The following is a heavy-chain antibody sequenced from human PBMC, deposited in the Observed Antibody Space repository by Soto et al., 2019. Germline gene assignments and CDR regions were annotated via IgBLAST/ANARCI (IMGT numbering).Heavy chain of an antibody. CDR2: IYYSGST. Sequence: QVQLQESGPGLVKPSQTLSLTCTVSGGSISSGGYYWSWIRQHPGKGLEWIGYIYYSGSTYYNPSLKSRVTISVDTSKNQFSLKLSSVTAADTAVYYCARGRGITMVRGVITTNWFDPWGQGTLVTVSS. V-gene: IGHV4-31*03. J-gene: IGHJ5*02. CDR3: ARGRGITMVRGVITTNWFDP. D-gene: IGHD3-10*01. CDR1: GGSISSGGYY.